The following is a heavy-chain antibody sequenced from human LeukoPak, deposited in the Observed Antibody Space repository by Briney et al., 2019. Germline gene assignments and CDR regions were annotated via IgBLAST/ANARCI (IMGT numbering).Heavy chain of an antibody. CDR1: GGTFSSYA. Sequence: GASVKVSCKASGGTFSSYAISWVRQAHGQGLEWMGGIIPIFGTANYAQKFQGRVTITTDESTSTAYMELSSLRSEDTAVYYCATEWLLYRGWFDPWGQGTLVTVSS. CDR3: ATEWLLYRGWFDP. V-gene: IGHV1-69*05. CDR2: IIPIFGTA. J-gene: IGHJ5*02. D-gene: IGHD3-3*01.